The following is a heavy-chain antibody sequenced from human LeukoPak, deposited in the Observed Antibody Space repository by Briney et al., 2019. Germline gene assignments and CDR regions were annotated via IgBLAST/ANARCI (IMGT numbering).Heavy chain of an antibody. D-gene: IGHD4-23*01. Sequence: PSETLSLTCTVSGGSISSSSYYWGWIRQPPGKGLEWIGSIYYSGSTYYNPSLKSRVTISVDTSKNQFSLKLSSVTAADTAVYYCASYYGGNSGSDYWGQGTPVTVSS. CDR1: GGSISSSSYY. V-gene: IGHV4-39*01. CDR2: IYYSGST. J-gene: IGHJ4*02. CDR3: ASYYGGNSGSDY.